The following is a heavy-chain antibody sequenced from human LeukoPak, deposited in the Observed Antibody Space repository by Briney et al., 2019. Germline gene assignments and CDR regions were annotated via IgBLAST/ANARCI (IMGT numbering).Heavy chain of an antibody. V-gene: IGHV4-39*07. CDR3: ARGEGMTTVTKQYYYYMDV. Sequence: PSETLSLTCTVSGGSISSSSYYWGWIRQPPGKGLEWIGSIYNSGSTHYNPSLKSRVTISVDTSKNQFSLKLSSVTAADTAVYYCARGEGMTTVTKQYYYYMDVWGKGTTVTVSS. J-gene: IGHJ6*03. CDR2: IYNSGST. D-gene: IGHD4-11*01. CDR1: GGSISSSSYY.